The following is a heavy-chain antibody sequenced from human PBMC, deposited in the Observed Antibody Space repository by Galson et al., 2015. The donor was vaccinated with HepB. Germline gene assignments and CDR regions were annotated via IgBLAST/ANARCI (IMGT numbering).Heavy chain of an antibody. CDR1: GGPISSGGYY. CDR3: AEGQGGYFDY. D-gene: IGHD1-26*01. V-gene: IGHV4-31*03. Sequence: TLSLTCTVSGGPISSGGYYWSWIRQHPGKGLEWIGYIYYSGSTYYNPSLKSRVTISVDTPKDQFSLKLSSVTAADTAVCYCAEGQGGYFDYWGQGTLVTVSS. CDR2: IYYSGST. J-gene: IGHJ4*02.